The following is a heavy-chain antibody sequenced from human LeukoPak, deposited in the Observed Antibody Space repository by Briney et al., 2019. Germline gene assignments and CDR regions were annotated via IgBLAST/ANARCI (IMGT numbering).Heavy chain of an antibody. Sequence: PGGSLRLSCAASGFTFTTYWMSWVRQAPGKGLEWVANINQDGSEKKYVDSVKGRFTISRDTSKNTLLLQMNSLRGDDTALYFCARRLSLRFDAFAVWGPGTVVTVS. CDR1: GFTFTTYW. J-gene: IGHJ3*01. V-gene: IGHV3-7*03. CDR3: ARRLSLRFDAFAV. CDR2: INQDGSEK. D-gene: IGHD3-3*01.